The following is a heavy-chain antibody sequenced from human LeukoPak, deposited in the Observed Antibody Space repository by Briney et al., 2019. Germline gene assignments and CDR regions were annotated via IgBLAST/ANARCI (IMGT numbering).Heavy chain of an antibody. CDR2: IYPGDSDT. V-gene: IGHV5-51*01. J-gene: IGHJ4*02. Sequence: GESLKISCKGSGYSFTSYWIGWVRQMPGKGLEWMGIIYPGDSDTRYSPSFQGQVTISADKSISTAYMELSRLRSDDTAVYYCARDRTMVRGVIIMNAIYYWGQGTLVTVSS. D-gene: IGHD3-10*01. CDR1: GYSFTSYW. CDR3: ARDRTMVRGVIIMNAIYY.